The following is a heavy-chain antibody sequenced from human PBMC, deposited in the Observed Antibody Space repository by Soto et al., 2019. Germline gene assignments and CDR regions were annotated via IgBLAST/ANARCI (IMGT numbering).Heavy chain of an antibody. J-gene: IGHJ4*02. CDR3: ARAVGPFDY. CDR1: GFTFSIYG. CDR2: IWNDGSNK. D-gene: IGHD3-16*01. Sequence: QVQLVESGGGVFQPGRSLRLSCAASGFTFSIYGMHWVRQAPGKGLEWVAVIWNDGSNKYYGDSVKGRFTISRDNSKNTLYLQMNSLRFEDTAIYYCARAVGPFDYWGQGTLVSVSS. V-gene: IGHV3-33*01.